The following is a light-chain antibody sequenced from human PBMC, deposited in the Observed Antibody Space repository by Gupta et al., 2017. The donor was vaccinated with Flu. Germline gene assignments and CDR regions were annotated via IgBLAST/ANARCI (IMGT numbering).Light chain of an antibody. J-gene: IGKJ2*01. CDR2: GAS. V-gene: IGKV3-15*01. Sequence: ELVMTQAPATLSVSPGERATLSCRASQSVSSNLAWYQQKPSQAPRLLIYGASTRATGIPARFSGSGSGTEFTLTISSLQSEDFAVYYCQQYNNWGYTFGQGTKLEIK. CDR1: QSVSSN. CDR3: QQYNNWGYT.